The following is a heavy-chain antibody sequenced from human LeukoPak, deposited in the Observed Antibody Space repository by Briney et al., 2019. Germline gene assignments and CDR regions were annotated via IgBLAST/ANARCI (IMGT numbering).Heavy chain of an antibody. Sequence: SETLSLTXTVSGGSISSYYWSWIRQTPGKGLEWIGYIYYSGSTNYNPSLKSRVTISVDTSKNQFSLKLSSVTAADTAVYYCARAQGYYLLDYWGQGTLVTVSS. CDR1: GGSISSYY. CDR3: ARAQGYYLLDY. D-gene: IGHD2-8*01. CDR2: IYYSGST. J-gene: IGHJ4*02. V-gene: IGHV4-59*01.